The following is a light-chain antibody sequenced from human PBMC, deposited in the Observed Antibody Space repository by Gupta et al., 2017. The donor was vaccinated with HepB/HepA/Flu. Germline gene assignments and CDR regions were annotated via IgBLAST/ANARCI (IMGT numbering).Light chain of an antibody. CDR3: QSYDSTLSGWV. CDR2: GNN. V-gene: IGLV1-40*01. CDR1: SSNIGAGYD. J-gene: IGLJ3*02. Sequence: QSVLTQPPSVSGAPGQRVTISCTGSSSNIGAGYDVHWYQHLPGAAPKLLIYGNNNRPSGVPDRFSGSKSGTSASLAITGLQAEDDADYYCQSYDSTLSGWVFGGGIKLTVL.